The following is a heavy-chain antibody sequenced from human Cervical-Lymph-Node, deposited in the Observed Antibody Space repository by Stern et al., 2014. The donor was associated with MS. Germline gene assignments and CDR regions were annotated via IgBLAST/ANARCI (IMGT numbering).Heavy chain of an antibody. Sequence: VQLVQSGAEVKKPGESLRISCKISGNSFTNEWIAWVRQMPGKGLEWMAMIYVGYSDNRYSPSFHSQVTIAADKSTSTAYLQWSSLKASDTAIYYCARRESGYYDALDIWGQGTMVTVSS. CDR2: IYVGYSDN. CDR3: ARRESGYYDALDI. J-gene: IGHJ3*02. V-gene: IGHV5-51*01. CDR1: GNSFTNEW. D-gene: IGHD5-12*01.